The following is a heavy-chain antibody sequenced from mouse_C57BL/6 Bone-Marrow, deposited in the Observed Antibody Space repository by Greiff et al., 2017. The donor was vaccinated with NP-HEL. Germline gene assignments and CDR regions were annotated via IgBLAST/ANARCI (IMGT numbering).Heavy chain of an antibody. J-gene: IGHJ3*01. CDR2: INPSSGYT. CDR1: GYTFTSYT. Sequence: VQRVESGAELARPGASVKMSCKASGYTFTSYTMHWVKQRPGQGLEWIGYINPSSGYTKYNQKFKDKATLTADKSSSTAYMQLSSLTSEDSAVYYCARGRLSFAYWGQGTLVTVSA. V-gene: IGHV1-4*01. CDR3: ARGRLSFAY.